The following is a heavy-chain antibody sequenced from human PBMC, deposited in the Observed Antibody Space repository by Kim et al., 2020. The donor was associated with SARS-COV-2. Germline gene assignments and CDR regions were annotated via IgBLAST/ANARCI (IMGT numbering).Heavy chain of an antibody. J-gene: IGHJ4*01. V-gene: IGHV3-23*05. CDR2: VDNRGITK. D-gene: IGHD2-15*01. CDR3: VKGVIWDSSCMSCPQFD. CDR1: GFTFGGHD. Sequence: GGSLRLSCVASGFTFGGHDMSWVRQAPGKGLEWVSTVDNRGITKFYGDSVKGRFTISRDNSGNTVTLVMSGLRAEDTAMYYCVKGVIWDSSCMSCPQFD.